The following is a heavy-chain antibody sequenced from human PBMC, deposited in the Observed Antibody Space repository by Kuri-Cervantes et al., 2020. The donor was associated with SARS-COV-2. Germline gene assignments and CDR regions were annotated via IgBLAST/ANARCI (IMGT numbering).Heavy chain of an antibody. CDR2: IYYSGST. D-gene: IGHD3-3*01. V-gene: IGHV4-39*07. CDR3: ARVTSGYYPNYYYYGMDV. Sequence: SETLSLTCTVSGGSISSSSYYWGWIRQPPGKGLEWIGSIYYSGSTYYNPSLKSRVTISVDTSKNQFSLKLSSVTAADTAVYYCARVTSGYYPNYYYYGMDVWGQGTTVTVSS. CDR1: GGSISSSSYY. J-gene: IGHJ6*02.